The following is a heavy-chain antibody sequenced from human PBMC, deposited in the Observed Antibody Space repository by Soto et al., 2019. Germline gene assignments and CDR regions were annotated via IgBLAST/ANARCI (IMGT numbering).Heavy chain of an antibody. CDR3: ARDRTIFGVVNHYDGMDV. Sequence: EVQLVESGGGLVKPGGSLRLSCAASGFTFSSYSMNWVRQAPGKGLEWVSSISSSSSYIYYADSVKGRFTISRDNAKNSLYLQMNSLRAEDTAVYYCARDRTIFGVVNHYDGMDVWGQGTTVTVSS. D-gene: IGHD3-3*01. J-gene: IGHJ6*02. V-gene: IGHV3-21*01. CDR2: ISSSSSYI. CDR1: GFTFSSYS.